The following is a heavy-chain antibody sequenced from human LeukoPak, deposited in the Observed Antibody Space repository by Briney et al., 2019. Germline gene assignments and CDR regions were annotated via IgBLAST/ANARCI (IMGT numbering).Heavy chain of an antibody. Sequence: PSETLSLTCTVSGGSISSSSYYWGWIRQPPGKGLEWIGSIYYSGSTYYNPSLKSRVTISVDTSKNQFSLKLSSVTAADTALYYCARAPGGYGSGSRGAFDIWGQGTMVTVSS. CDR3: ARAPGGYGSGSRGAFDI. CDR2: IYYSGST. CDR1: GGSISSSSYY. V-gene: IGHV4-39*07. D-gene: IGHD3-10*01. J-gene: IGHJ3*02.